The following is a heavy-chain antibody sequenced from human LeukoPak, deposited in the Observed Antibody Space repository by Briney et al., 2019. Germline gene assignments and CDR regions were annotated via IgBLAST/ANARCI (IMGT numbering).Heavy chain of an antibody. D-gene: IGHD3-16*02. CDR1: GGTFSSYA. V-gene: IGHV1-69*13. J-gene: IGHJ4*02. Sequence: GASVKVSCKASGGTFSSYAISWVRQAPGQGLEWMGGIIPIFGTANYAQKFQGRVTITADESTSTAYMELSSLGSEDTAVYYCARVSALMITFGGVIVGYFDYWGQGTLVTVSS. CDR3: ARVSALMITFGGVIVGYFDY. CDR2: IIPIFGTA.